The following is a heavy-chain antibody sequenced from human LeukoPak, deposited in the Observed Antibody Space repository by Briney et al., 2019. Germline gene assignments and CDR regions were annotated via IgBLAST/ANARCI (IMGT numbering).Heavy chain of an antibody. J-gene: IGHJ4*02. CDR3: AREGDGYDYDH. D-gene: IGHD5-12*01. CDR2: MNSDGSGT. V-gene: IGHV3-74*01. CDR1: GFTFSSYW. Sequence: GGSLRLSCAASGFTFSSYWMHWVRQAPGKGLVWVSRMNSDGSGTSYADSVKGRFTISRDNAKNTLYLQMNSLRAEDTAVYYCAREGDGYDYDHWVQGTLVTVSS.